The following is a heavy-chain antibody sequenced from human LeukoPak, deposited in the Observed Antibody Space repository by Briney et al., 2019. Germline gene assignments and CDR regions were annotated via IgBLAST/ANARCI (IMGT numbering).Heavy chain of an antibody. Sequence: ASVKVSCKASGYTFTVYYMHWVRQAPGQGLEWMGWLTPNSGGTNYAQKFQGRVTMTRDTSISTAYMELSRLRSDDTAVYYCARGSKSIVVVAAYLIDYWGQGTLVTVSS. D-gene: IGHD2-15*01. CDR3: ARGSKSIVVVAAYLIDY. CDR2: LTPNSGGT. CDR1: GYTFTVYY. V-gene: IGHV1-2*02. J-gene: IGHJ4*02.